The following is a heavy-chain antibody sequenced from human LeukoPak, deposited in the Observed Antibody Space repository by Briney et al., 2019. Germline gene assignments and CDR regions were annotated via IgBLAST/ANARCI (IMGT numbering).Heavy chain of an antibody. V-gene: IGHV3-48*04. Sequence: GGSLRLSCAASGFTFSSYSMNWVRQAPGKGLEWVSYISSSGSTIYYADSVKGRFTISRDNAKNSLYLQMNSLRAEDTAVYYCARDRYSSSWYNVDAFDIWGQGTMVTVSS. CDR1: GFTFSSYS. CDR3: ARDRYSSSWYNVDAFDI. J-gene: IGHJ3*02. CDR2: ISSSGSTI. D-gene: IGHD6-13*01.